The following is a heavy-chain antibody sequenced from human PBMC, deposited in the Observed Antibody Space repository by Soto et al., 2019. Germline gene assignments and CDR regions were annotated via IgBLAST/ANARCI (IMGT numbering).Heavy chain of an antibody. CDR3: AKDIVTTVLSAFEY. J-gene: IGHJ4*02. CDR2: ISWNSGRI. Sequence: GGSLRLSCAASGFTFENYAMHWVRQAPGKGLEWVSSISWNSGRIGYADSVKGRFTISRDNAKNSLYLQMNSLRAEDTAFYYCAKDIVTTVLSAFEYWGQGNLVTVSS. V-gene: IGHV3-9*01. D-gene: IGHD4-17*01. CDR1: GFTFENYA.